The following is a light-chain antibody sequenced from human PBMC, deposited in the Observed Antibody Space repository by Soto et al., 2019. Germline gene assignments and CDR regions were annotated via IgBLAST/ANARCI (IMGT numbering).Light chain of an antibody. CDR3: QQRNNWPPSIT. V-gene: IGKV3-11*01. CDR1: QSVGGH. J-gene: IGKJ5*01. CDR2: DAS. Sequence: EIVLTQSPATLSLSPEERATLSCRASQSVGGHLAWYQQKPGQAPRLLIYDASDRATGIPARFSGSGSETDFTLTISSLEPDDFAVYYCQQRNNWPPSITFGQGTRLEIK.